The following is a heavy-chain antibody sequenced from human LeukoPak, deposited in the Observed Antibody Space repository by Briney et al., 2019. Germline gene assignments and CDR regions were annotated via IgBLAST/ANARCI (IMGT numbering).Heavy chain of an antibody. CDR2: ITHIGST. Sequence: SETLSLTCAVYGASLSGYYWTWIRQPPGKGLEWIGEITHIGSTNYNPSLKSRVTISVDTSKKHFSLNLSSVTAADTAVYYCARDLASCAGDCYSDGFDYWGQGALVTVSS. CDR1: GASLSGYY. CDR3: ARDLASCAGDCYSDGFDY. V-gene: IGHV4-34*01. D-gene: IGHD2-21*02. J-gene: IGHJ4*02.